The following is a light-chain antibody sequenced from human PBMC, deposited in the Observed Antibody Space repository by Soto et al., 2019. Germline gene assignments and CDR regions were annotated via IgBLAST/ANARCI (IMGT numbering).Light chain of an antibody. CDR2: AVG. CDR3: SSYTSSSTLGV. Sequence: QSMLTQPAAVSGSPVQSNTISCTGTRSEVGCYNYVSWYQQHPRKAPKLMIDAVGNLTSGVSNRFSVSKSGNTDSLTISVFQAEDEADYYCSSYTSSSTLGVFGTGTKVTVL. CDR1: RSEVGCYNY. V-gene: IGLV2-14*01. J-gene: IGLJ1*01.